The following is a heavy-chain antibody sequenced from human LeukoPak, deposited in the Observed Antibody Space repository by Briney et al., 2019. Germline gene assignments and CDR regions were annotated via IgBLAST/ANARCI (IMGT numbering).Heavy chain of an antibody. CDR3: ANCDFWGGYYYNGMDV. CDR1: GFTFSSYA. V-gene: IGHV3-23*01. J-gene: IGHJ6*02. CDR2: ISGSGGST. Sequence: GGSLRLSCAASGFTFSSYAMSWVRQAPGKGLEWVSAISGSGGSTYYADSVKGRFTISRDNSKNTLYLQMNSLRAEDTAVYYCANCDFWGGYYYNGMDVWGQGTTFTLS. D-gene: IGHD3-3*01.